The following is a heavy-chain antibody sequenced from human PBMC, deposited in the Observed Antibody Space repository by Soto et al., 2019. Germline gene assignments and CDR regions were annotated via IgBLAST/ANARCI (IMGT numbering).Heavy chain of an antibody. CDR3: ARLEWLSLAAWFDP. CDR2: IYPDDSDT. Sequence: GESLKISCKGSGYSFTNYWIGWVRQMPGKGLEWMGMIYPDDSDTKFSPSFQGQVTFSADKSINTAYLQWSSLKASDTAIYYCARLEWLSLAAWFDPWGQGTLVTVSS. CDR1: GYSFTNYW. V-gene: IGHV5-51*01. J-gene: IGHJ5*02. D-gene: IGHD3-3*01.